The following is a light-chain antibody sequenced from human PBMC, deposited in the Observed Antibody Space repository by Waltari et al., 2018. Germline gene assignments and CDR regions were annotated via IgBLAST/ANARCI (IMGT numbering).Light chain of an antibody. CDR3: QSYDTDVSGSSVV. V-gene: IGLV1-40*01. CDR2: GNN. J-gene: IGLJ2*01. Sequence: QSVLTQPPSVSGAPGQRVTISGTGSSSNLGAGYDVHWPQHLPGKAPKLLFYGNNNRPSGVPDRFSGSKSGTSASLAITGLRAEDEADYYCQSYDTDVSGSSVVFGGGTKLTVL. CDR1: SSNLGAGYD.